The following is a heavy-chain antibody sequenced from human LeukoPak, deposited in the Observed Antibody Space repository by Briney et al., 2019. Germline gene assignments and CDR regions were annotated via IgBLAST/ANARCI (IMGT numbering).Heavy chain of an antibody. V-gene: IGHV4-39*01. CDR1: GGSISSSSYY. J-gene: IGHJ4*02. Sequence: SETLSLTCTVSGGSISSSSYYWGWIRQPPGKGLEWIGSIYYSGSTYYNPSLKSRVTISVGTSKNQFSLKLSSVTAADTAVYYCARLPGGAPDYWGQGTLVTVSS. CDR2: IYYSGST. D-gene: IGHD4-23*01. CDR3: ARLPGGAPDY.